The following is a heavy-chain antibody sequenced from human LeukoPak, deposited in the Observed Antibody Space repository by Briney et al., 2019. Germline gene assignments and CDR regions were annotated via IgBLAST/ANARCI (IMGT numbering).Heavy chain of an antibody. CDR3: ARHHTSSKPIDY. J-gene: IGHJ4*02. CDR2: VYSTGHT. CDR1: GDSLYY. V-gene: IGHV4-39*01. D-gene: IGHD3-16*01. Sequence: SETLSLTCTVSGDSLYYWGWIRQPPGKGLEWIGSVYSTGHTNYNLSLKSRVTMSIDTSKNQLSLKLISVTAADTAMYYCARHHTSSKPIDYWGQGTLVTVSS.